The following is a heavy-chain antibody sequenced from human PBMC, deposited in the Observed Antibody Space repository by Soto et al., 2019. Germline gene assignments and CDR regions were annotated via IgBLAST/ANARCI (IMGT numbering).Heavy chain of an antibody. D-gene: IGHD6-13*01. V-gene: IGHV3-66*01. CDR2: IYSGGTT. CDR1: GFTVSSNY. Sequence: EVQLVESGGGLVQPGGSLRLSCAASGFTVSSNYMSWVRQAPGKGLERVSIIYSGGTTYYADSVKGRFTISRDNSKNTRYLQMNGLRAEDTSVYYCARAGISQAAAGSLDCCPIDSWGQGTLVTVSS. CDR3: ARAGISQAAAGSLDCCPIDS. J-gene: IGHJ4*02.